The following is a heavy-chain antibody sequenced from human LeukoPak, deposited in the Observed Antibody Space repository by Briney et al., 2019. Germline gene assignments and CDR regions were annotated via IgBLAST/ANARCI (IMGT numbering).Heavy chain of an antibody. V-gene: IGHV4-59*08. CDR1: GASITNYY. CDR3: ARHVDTAVVLYFDY. Sequence: PSETLSLTCTVYGASITNYYWGWTRQPPGKALEWVGSVHFSGSTYYNPSLKSRVLISLDTSKNQVSLRGNSVTAADMAVYYCARHVDTAVVLYFDYWGHGALVTVSS. D-gene: IGHD5-18*01. J-gene: IGHJ4*01. CDR2: VHFSGST.